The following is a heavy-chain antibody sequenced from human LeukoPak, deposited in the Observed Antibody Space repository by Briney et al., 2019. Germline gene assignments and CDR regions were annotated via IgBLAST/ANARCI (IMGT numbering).Heavy chain of an antibody. J-gene: IGHJ4*02. V-gene: IGHV4-34*01. Sequence: KPSETLSLTCAVYGGSFSGYYWSWIRQPPGKGLEWIGEINHSGSTNYNPSLKSRVTISVDTSKNQFSLKLGSVTAADTAVYYCARGGYSYGYVFDYWGQGTLVTVSS. D-gene: IGHD5-18*01. CDR3: ARGGYSYGYVFDY. CDR2: INHSGST. CDR1: GGSFSGYY.